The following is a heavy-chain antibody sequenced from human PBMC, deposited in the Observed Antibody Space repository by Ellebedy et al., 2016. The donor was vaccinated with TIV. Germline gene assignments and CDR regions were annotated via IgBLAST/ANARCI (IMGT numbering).Heavy chain of an antibody. J-gene: IGHJ4*02. CDR3: ARSYYGSGSPDY. Sequence: PGGSLRLSCVASGFTFSSHAMTWVRQAPGKGLEWVSGISKNSGSVGYADPVKGRFTISRDNAKNSLYLQMNSLRGEDTALYYCARSYYGSGSPDYWGQGTLVTVSS. D-gene: IGHD3-10*01. V-gene: IGHV3-9*01. CDR2: ISKNSGSV. CDR1: GFTFSSHA.